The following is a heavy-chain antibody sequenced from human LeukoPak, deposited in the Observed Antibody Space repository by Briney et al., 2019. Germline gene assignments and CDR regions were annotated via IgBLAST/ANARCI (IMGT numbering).Heavy chain of an antibody. CDR1: GFIFSSYA. Sequence: PGRSLRLSCAASGFIFSSYAMHWVRQAPGKGLEWVAVISYDGSNKYYADSVKGRFTISRDNSKNTLYLQMNSLRAEDTAVYYCASIAARPGFDYWGQGTLVTVSS. V-gene: IGHV3-30*01. J-gene: IGHJ4*02. D-gene: IGHD6-6*01. CDR3: ASIAARPGFDY. CDR2: ISYDGSNK.